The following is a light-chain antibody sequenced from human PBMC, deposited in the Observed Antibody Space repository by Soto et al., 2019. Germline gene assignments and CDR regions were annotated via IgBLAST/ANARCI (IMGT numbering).Light chain of an antibody. CDR3: QQYGSSPPT. J-gene: IGKJ1*01. CDR1: QSVSSSY. V-gene: IGKV3-20*01. Sequence: EILFTQSPGTLSFSPGERASLSCRASQSVSSSYLAWYQQIPGQAPRLLINDASRRATGIPDRFSGSGSGTDFTLTISRLEPEDFAVYYCQQYGSSPPTFGQGTKVDIK. CDR2: DAS.